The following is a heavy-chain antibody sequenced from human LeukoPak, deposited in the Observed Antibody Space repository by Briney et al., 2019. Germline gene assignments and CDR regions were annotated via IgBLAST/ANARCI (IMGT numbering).Heavy chain of an antibody. V-gene: IGHV4-39*07. Sequence: PSETLSLTCTVSGGSFGGSQYWGWFRQVPGKGLEWIGSTYTNGRTFYNPSLASRLTTSVDTSTNQISLRLTSATVADTAVFYCAAGKDVVGSPVGAFDIWGQGTMVTVSS. CDR3: AAGKDVVGSPVGAFDI. CDR1: GGSFGGSQY. CDR2: TYTNGRT. D-gene: IGHD2-2*01. J-gene: IGHJ3*02.